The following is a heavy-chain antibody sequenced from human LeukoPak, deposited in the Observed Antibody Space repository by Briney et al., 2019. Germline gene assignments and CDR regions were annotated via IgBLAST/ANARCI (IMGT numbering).Heavy chain of an antibody. D-gene: IGHD3-9*01. CDR2: ISGSGGST. V-gene: IGHV3-23*01. J-gene: IGHJ4*02. CDR1: GFTFSSYA. CDR3: AKALDPYYDILTGYYTPPPFDY. Sequence: PGGSLRLSCAASGFTFSSYAMSWVRQAPGKGLEWVSAISGSGGSTYYADSVKGRFTISRDNSRDTLFLQMNSLRAEDTAVYYCAKALDPYYDILTGYYTPPPFDYWGQGTLVTVSS.